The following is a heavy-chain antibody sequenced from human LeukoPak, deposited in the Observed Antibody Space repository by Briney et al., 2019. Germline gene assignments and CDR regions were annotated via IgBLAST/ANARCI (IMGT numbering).Heavy chain of an antibody. V-gene: IGHV4-59*08. CDR1: GGSISGYY. J-gene: IGHJ6*02. D-gene: IGHD1-26*01. Sequence: SETLSLTCTVSGGSISGYYWSWLRQPPGKGLEWIGYMFYSGSTNYNPSLKSRVTISVDTSKNQFSLKLSSVTAADTAVYYCARQVGATSYYYYGMDVWGQGTTVTVSS. CDR3: ARQVGATSYYYYGMDV. CDR2: MFYSGST.